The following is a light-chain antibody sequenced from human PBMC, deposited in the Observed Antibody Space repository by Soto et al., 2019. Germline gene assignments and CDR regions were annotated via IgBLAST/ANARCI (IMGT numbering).Light chain of an antibody. J-gene: IGLJ1*01. CDR2: GNS. Sequence: QSVLTQPPSVSGAPGQRVTISCTGRSSNIGAGYDVHWYQQLPGTAPKLLIYGNSNRPSGVPDRFSGSKSGTSASLAITGLQAEDEADYYCQSYDSSLSVYYVFGTGTKLTVL. CDR1: SSNIGAGYD. CDR3: QSYDSSLSVYYV. V-gene: IGLV1-40*01.